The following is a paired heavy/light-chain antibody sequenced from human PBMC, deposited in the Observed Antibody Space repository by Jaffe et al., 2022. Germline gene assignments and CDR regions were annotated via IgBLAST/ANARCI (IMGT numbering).Heavy chain of an antibody. J-gene: IGHJ6*03. CDR3: ARDRGTMVGVVYYYYMDV. CDR1: GFTFSSYS. Sequence: EVQLVESGGGLVQPGGSLRLSCAASGFTFSSYSMNWVRQAPGKGLEWVSYISSSSSSIYYADSVKGRFSISRDNAKNSLYLQMNSLRAEDTAVYYCARDRGTMVGVVYYYYMDVWGKGTTVTVAS. D-gene: IGHD3-3*01. V-gene: IGHV3-48*01. CDR2: ISSSSSSI.
Light chain of an antibody. CDR2: EVS. Sequence: QSALTQPPSASGSPGQSVTISCAGTSSDVGGYPYVSWYQQHPGKAPKLIIYEVSQRPSGVPDRFSGSRSGNTASLTVSGLQAEDEADYYCSSYAGSNNFGYVFGTGTKVTVL. CDR1: SSDVGGYPY. J-gene: IGLJ1*01. CDR3: SSYAGSNNFGYV. V-gene: IGLV2-8*01.